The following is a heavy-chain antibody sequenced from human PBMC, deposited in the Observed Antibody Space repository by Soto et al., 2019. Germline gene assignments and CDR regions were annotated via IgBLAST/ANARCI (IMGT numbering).Heavy chain of an antibody. Sequence: GGSLRLSCAASGLTFSSHAMSWVRQAPGKGLEWVSTIRGSGGSTYYADSVKGRFTISRDNSKNTLYLQMNSLRAEDTAVYYCAKDRRLYNDYLPLFDYWGQGTLVTVSS. D-gene: IGHD4-17*01. CDR2: IRGSGGST. CDR3: AKDRRLYNDYLPLFDY. J-gene: IGHJ4*02. CDR1: GLTFSSHA. V-gene: IGHV3-23*01.